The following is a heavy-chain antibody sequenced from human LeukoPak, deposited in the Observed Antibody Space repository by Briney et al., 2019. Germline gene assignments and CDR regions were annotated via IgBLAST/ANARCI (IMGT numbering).Heavy chain of an antibody. D-gene: IGHD3-22*01. V-gene: IGHV3-23*01. CDR3: AKDPNYYDSSGYHETHDY. Sequence: GGSLRLSCAASGFTFSSYAMSWVRQAPGKGLEWVSAISGSGGSTYYADSVKGRFTISRDNSKNTLYLQMNSLRAEDTAVYYCAKDPNYYDSSGYHETHDYWGQGTLVTVSS. CDR1: GFTFSSYA. J-gene: IGHJ4*02. CDR2: ISGSGGST.